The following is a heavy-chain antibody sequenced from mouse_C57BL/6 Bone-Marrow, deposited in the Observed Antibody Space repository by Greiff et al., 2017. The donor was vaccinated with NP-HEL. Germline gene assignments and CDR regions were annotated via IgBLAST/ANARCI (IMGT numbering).Heavy chain of an antibody. CDR1: GFTFSSYG. CDR3: ARPDSNWYFDV. D-gene: IGHD2-5*01. J-gene: IGHJ1*03. Sequence: EVQLQQSGGDLVKPGGSLKLSCAASGFTFSSYGLSWVRQTPDKRLEWVATISSGGSYTYYPDSVKGRFTITRDNAKKSLYLQRSSLKSEDTAMYYCARPDSNWYFDVWGTGTTVTVSS. CDR2: ISSGGSYT. V-gene: IGHV5-6*01.